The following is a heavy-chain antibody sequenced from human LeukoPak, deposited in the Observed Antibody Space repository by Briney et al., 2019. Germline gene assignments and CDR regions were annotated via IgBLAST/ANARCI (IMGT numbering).Heavy chain of an antibody. V-gene: IGHV3-30*18. CDR2: IFYDGRNK. Sequence: GGSLRLSCAASGFTFSSYGMHWVRQAPGKGLEWLAVIFYDGRNKYYADSVKGRFTISRDNSKNTLYLQMTSLRAEDTAVYYCAKDGGTSYWYFDIWGRGTLVTVSS. CDR1: GFTFSSYG. D-gene: IGHD2-15*01. J-gene: IGHJ2*01. CDR3: AKDGGTSYWYFDI.